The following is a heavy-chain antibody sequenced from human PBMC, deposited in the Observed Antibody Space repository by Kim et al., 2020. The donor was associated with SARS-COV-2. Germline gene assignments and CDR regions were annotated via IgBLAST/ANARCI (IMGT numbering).Heavy chain of an antibody. J-gene: IGHJ4*02. V-gene: IGHV3-30*01. D-gene: IGHD3-22*01. CDR3: ARDRYDSGSFDF. Sequence: YSADPVTRRFTISRDNSKTTLYLQMHSLRAEDTAVYYCARDRYDSGSFDFWGQGTLVTVSS.